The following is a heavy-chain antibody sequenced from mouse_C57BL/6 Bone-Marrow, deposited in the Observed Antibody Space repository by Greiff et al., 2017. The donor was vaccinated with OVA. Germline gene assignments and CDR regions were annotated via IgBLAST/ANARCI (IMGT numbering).Heavy chain of an antibody. Sequence: VQLKESGPELVKPGASVKMSCKASGYTFTDYYMHWVKQSHGKSLEWIGYIYPNNGGNGYNQNFKGKATLTVDKSSSTAYMELRSLTSEDSTVYYCARCPRDGYFDVWGTGTTVTVSS. CDR2: IYPNNGGN. J-gene: IGHJ1*03. CDR3: ARCPRDGYFDV. V-gene: IGHV1-34*01. D-gene: IGHD3-1*01. CDR1: GYTFTDYY.